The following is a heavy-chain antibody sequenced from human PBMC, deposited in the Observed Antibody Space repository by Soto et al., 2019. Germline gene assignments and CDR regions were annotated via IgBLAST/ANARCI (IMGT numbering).Heavy chain of an antibody. D-gene: IGHD2-15*01. CDR2: IYWDNDK. CDR3: AHAIRAIQCSGGSCYSFDF. J-gene: IGHJ4*02. V-gene: IGHV2-5*02. CDR1: GFSISTSGVG. Sequence: QITLEESGPTLVKPTQTLTLTCSFSGFSISTSGVGVGWIRQSPGKAPEWLAIIYWDNDKRYSPSLESRLTITNDTSKNQVVLTMTNMDPVDTATYYCAHAIRAIQCSGGSCYSFDFWGQGTLVIVSS.